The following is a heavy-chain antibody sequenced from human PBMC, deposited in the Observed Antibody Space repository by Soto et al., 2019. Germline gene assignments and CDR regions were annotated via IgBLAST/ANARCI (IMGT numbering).Heavy chain of an antibody. Sequence: QVRLVQSGAEVKKPGSSVKVSCKVSGGTFSKYSLSWVRQTPGQGLEWMGGITPFVDTSNYAQRFLGRVTITADKSKNTAFLEVSGLKSEDTALYFCASTSYCNGSSCYSRHYYGMDVWGQGTTVTVSS. V-gene: IGHV1-69*06. J-gene: IGHJ6*02. CDR3: ASTSYCNGSSCYSRHYYGMDV. CDR1: GGTFSKYS. CDR2: ITPFVDTS. D-gene: IGHD2-2*01.